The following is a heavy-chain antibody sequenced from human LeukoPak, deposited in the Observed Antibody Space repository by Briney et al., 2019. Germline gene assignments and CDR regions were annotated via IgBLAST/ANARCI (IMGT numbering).Heavy chain of an antibody. J-gene: IGHJ4*02. V-gene: IGHV4-30-4*01. D-gene: IGHD3-22*01. Sequence: LSETLSLTCTVSGGSISSGDYYWSWIRQPPGKGLEWNGYIYYSGSTYYNPSLKSRVTISVDTSKNQFSLKLSSVTAADTAVYYCARGTKTYYYDSSGHYYFDYWGQGTLVTVSS. CDR3: ARGTKTYYYDSSGHYYFDY. CDR1: GGSISSGDYY. CDR2: IYYSGST.